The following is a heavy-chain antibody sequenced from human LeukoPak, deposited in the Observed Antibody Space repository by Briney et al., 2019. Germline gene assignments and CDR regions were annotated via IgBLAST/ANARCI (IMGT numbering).Heavy chain of an antibody. V-gene: IGHV3-30*04. CDR1: GFTFISYA. J-gene: IGHJ4*01. D-gene: IGHD3-9*01. CDR2: ISYDGSNK. Sequence: SGGSLRLSCAASGFTFISYAMHWVRQAPGKGLEWVAVISYDGSNKYYADSVKGRFTISRDNSKNTLYLQMNSLRAEDTAVYYCARAGNILTGYSFDYWGHGALVTVSS. CDR3: ARAGNILTGYSFDY.